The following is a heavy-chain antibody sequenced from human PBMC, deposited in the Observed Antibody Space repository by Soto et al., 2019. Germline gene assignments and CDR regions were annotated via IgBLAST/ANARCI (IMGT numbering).Heavy chain of an antibody. Sequence: GGSLRLSCAASGFTFSSYSMNWVRQAPGKGLEWVSSISSSSSYIYYADSVKGRFTISRDNAKNSLYLQMNSLRAEDTAVYYCAVYCSGGSCYPNLGYWGQGTLVTVS. CDR2: ISSSSSYI. CDR3: AVYCSGGSCYPNLGY. D-gene: IGHD2-15*01. J-gene: IGHJ4*02. V-gene: IGHV3-21*01. CDR1: GFTFSSYS.